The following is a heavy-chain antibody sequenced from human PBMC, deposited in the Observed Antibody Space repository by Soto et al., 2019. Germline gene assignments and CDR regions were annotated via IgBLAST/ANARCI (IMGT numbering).Heavy chain of an antibody. CDR2: ISGSGGST. V-gene: IGHV3-23*01. CDR1: GFTFSSYA. CDR3: AKDLGTYYYDSSGYYPVNFDY. J-gene: IGHJ4*02. Sequence: PGGSLRLSYAASGFTFSSYAMSWVRQAPGKGLEWVSAISGSGGSTYYADSVKGRFTISRDNSKNTLYLQMNSLRAEDTAVYYCAKDLGTYYYDSSGYYPVNFDYWGQGTLVTVSS. D-gene: IGHD3-22*01.